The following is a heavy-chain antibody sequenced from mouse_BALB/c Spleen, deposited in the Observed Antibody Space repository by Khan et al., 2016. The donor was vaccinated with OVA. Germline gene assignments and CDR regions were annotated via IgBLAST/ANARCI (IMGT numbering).Heavy chain of an antibody. V-gene: IGHV2-6-1*01. CDR1: GFSLTNYG. CDR3: ARQPYYQYYIMDY. CDR2: IWSDGST. J-gene: IGHJ4*01. Sequence: QVLLKLSGPRLVAPSQSLSITCTISGFSLTNYGIHWARQPPGKGLEWLVVIWSDGSTTYNSALKSRLSISKYNSKSQIFLKMNSLQTDDAAMYYCARQPYYQYYIMDYWGQGTSVTVSS. D-gene: IGHD2-10*01.